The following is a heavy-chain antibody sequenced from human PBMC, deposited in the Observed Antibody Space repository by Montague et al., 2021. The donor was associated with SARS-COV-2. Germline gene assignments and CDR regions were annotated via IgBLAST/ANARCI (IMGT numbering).Heavy chain of an antibody. V-gene: IGHV4-59*01. CDR1: GDSFGSYS. CDR3: ARAFQWPVRGGMAVDL. J-gene: IGHJ4*03. D-gene: IGHD6-19*01. Sequence: SETLSLTCTFSGDSFGSYSWHWIRQSPGRGLELIWYVYHAGSTIYNPSLTIRVTISLYTSNNQFSLKLTSVTAAATAVYYCARAFQWPVRGGMAVDLWGQGTLVTVSS. CDR2: VYHAGST.